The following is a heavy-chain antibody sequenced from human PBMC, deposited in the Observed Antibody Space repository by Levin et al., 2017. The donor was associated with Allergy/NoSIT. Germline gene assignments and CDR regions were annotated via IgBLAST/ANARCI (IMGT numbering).Heavy chain of an antibody. J-gene: IGHJ4*02. Sequence: SQTLSLTCKVSGGSISSGSYYWSWIRQPAAKGLEWIGRIYSSGSANYNPSPKSRVTIPVDTSKNQFSLKLRSVTAADTAVYYCARAEVGSEHWGQGTLVTVSS. CDR1: GGSISSGSYY. V-gene: IGHV4-61*02. CDR3: ARAEVGSEH. CDR2: IYSSGSA. D-gene: IGHD3-10*01.